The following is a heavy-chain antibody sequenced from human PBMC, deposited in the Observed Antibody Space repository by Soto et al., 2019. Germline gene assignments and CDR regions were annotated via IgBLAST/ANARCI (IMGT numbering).Heavy chain of an antibody. CDR1: GGTFSSYA. D-gene: IGHD3-10*01. CDR2: IIPIFGTA. CDR3: ARSRVTMVRGVTEVYYYGMDV. Sequence: QVQLVQSGAEVKKPGSSVKVSRKASGGTFSSYAISWVRRAPGQGLEWMGGIIPIFGTANYAQKFQGRVTITADESTSTAYMELSSLRSEDTAVYYCARSRVTMVRGVTEVYYYGMDVWGQGTTVTVSS. V-gene: IGHV1-69*01. J-gene: IGHJ6*02.